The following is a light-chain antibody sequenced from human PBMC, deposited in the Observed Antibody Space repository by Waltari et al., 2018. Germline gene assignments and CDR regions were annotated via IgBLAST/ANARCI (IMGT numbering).Light chain of an antibody. J-gene: IGLJ3*02. CDR2: RNN. Sequence: QSVMTQPPSASGTPGPRVTISCSGSNSNIGNNHVYWYQQLPGAAPKLLIYRNNQRPPGVPDRFSVSKSGTSASLAISGLRSEDEGDYYCGGWDDSLNGWVFGGGTKLTVL. V-gene: IGLV1-47*01. CDR1: NSNIGNNH. CDR3: GGWDDSLNGWV.